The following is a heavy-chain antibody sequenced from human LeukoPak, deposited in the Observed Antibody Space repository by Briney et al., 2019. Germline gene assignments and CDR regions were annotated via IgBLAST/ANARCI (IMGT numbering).Heavy chain of an antibody. V-gene: IGHV3-66*01. D-gene: IGHD3-22*01. J-gene: IGHJ4*02. CDR1: GFTVSSNY. CDR2: IYSGGST. CDR3: ARAMIVVGYYFDY. Sequence: PGGSLRLSCAASGFTVSSNYMSWVRQAPGKVLEWVSVIYSGGSTYYADSVKGRFTISRDNSKNTLYLQMNSLRAEDTAVYYCARAMIVVGYYFDYWGQGTLVTVSS.